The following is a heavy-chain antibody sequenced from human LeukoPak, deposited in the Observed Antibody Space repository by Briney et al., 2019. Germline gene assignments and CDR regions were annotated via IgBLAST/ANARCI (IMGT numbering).Heavy chain of an antibody. V-gene: IGHV3-7*01. CDR1: GFTFSSYW. Sequence: GGSLRLSCAASGFTFSSYWMSWVRQAPGKGLEWVANIRQDGSEKYYVDSVKGRFTISRDNAKNSLYLQMNSLRAEDTAVYYCARMILRYFSYFDPWGQGTLVTVSS. J-gene: IGHJ5*02. CDR3: ARMILRYFSYFDP. CDR2: IRQDGSEK. D-gene: IGHD3-9*01.